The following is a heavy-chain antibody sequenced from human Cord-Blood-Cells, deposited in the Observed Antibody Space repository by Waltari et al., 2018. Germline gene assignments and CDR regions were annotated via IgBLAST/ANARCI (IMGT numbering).Heavy chain of an antibody. CDR1: GGTFSSYA. D-gene: IGHD2-21*02. CDR2: IIPILGTA. Sequence: VQLVQSGAEVKKPGSSVKVPCKAYGGTFSSYAHRWVGRAPGQGLEWRGGIIPILGTANYAQKFQGRVTITADESPSTAYMERSSLRSENTAVYYCARDQGGAYCGGDCYFAYWGQGTLVTVSS. J-gene: IGHJ4*02. V-gene: IGHV1-69*01. CDR3: ARDQGGAYCGGDCYFAY.